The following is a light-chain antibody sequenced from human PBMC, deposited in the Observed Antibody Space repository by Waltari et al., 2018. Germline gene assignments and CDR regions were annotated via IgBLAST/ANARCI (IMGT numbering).Light chain of an antibody. CDR1: RSDIAHYDL. V-gene: IGLV2-23*02. CDR2: EVT. J-gene: IGLJ2*01. CDR3: CSYAGTRSLVV. Sequence: QSALTQPASVSGSLGQSIPVSRTGTRSDIAHYDLVSWYHQHPGRAPKLIIYEVTKRPSGVSSRFSGSKSGNTASLTISGLHTEDEADYYCCSYAGTRSLVVFGGGTRLTVL.